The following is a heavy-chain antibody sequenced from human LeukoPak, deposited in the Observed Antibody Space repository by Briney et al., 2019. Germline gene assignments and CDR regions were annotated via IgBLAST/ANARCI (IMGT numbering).Heavy chain of an antibody. Sequence: SETLSLTCAVYGGSFSGYYWSWIRQPPGKGLEWIGEINHSGSTNYNPSLKSRVTISVDTSKNQFSLKLSSVTAADTAVYYCARANIADYGDYYYYYGMDVWGQGTTVTVSS. CDR3: ARANIADYGDYYYYYGMDV. CDR2: INHSGST. D-gene: IGHD4-17*01. J-gene: IGHJ6*02. V-gene: IGHV4-34*01. CDR1: GGSFSGYY.